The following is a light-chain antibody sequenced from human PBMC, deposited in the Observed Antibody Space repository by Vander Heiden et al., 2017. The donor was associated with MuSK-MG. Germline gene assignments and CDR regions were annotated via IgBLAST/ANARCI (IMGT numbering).Light chain of an antibody. J-gene: IGKJ4*01. Sequence: DIVMTQSPDSLAVSLGERATINCKSSQSVLYSSNNKNYLAWYQQKPGQPPKMLIYWASTRESGVPGRFSGSGFGTDFTLTISSLQAEDVAVYYCQQYYGTPLTFGGGTKVEI. V-gene: IGKV4-1*01. CDR3: QQYYGTPLT. CDR2: WAS. CDR1: QSVLYSSNNKNY.